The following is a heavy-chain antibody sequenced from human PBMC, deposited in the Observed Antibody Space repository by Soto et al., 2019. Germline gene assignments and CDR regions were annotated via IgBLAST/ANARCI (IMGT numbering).Heavy chain of an antibody. V-gene: IGHV3-30*18. CDR3: AKDHPYGSGSYYRGGYYYYGMDV. J-gene: IGHJ6*02. D-gene: IGHD3-10*01. CDR1: GFTFSSYG. CDR2: ISYDGSNK. Sequence: PGGSLRLSCAASGFTFSSYGMHWVRQAPGKGLEWVAVISYDGSNKYYADSVKGRFTISRDNSKNTLYMQMNSLRAEDTAVYYCAKDHPYGSGSYYRGGYYYYGMDVWGQGTTVTVSS.